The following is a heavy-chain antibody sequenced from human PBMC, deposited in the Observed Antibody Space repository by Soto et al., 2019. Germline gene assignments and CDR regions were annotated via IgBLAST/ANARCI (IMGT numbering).Heavy chain of an antibody. D-gene: IGHD2-2*01. J-gene: IGHJ4*02. CDR3: VRYCSTTLCNGVATRTFDY. CDR1: RFTFSTYE. CDR2: ISSGGSTV. Sequence: GALRLSCVASRFTFSTYEMHWVRQAPGKGLEWVSYISSGGSTVYYADSVKGRFTISRDNARNSLYLQMNSLRDEDTALYYCVRYCSTTLCNGVATRTFDYWGQGTLVTVSS. V-gene: IGHV3-48*03.